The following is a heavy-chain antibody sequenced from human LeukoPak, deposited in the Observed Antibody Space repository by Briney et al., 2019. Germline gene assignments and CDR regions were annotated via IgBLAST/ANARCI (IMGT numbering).Heavy chain of an antibody. CDR3: ARAVGWYMGAIDY. Sequence: SEILSLTCAVYGGSFSGYYWSWIRQPPGKGLEWIGEINHSGSTNYNPSLKSRVTISVDTSKNQFSLKLSSVTAADTAVYYCARAVGWYMGAIDYWGQGTLVTVSS. CDR1: GGSFSGYY. V-gene: IGHV4-34*01. D-gene: IGHD6-19*01. J-gene: IGHJ4*02. CDR2: INHSGST.